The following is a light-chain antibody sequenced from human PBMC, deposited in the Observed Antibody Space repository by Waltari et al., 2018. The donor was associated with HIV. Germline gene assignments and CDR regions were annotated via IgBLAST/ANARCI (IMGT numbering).Light chain of an antibody. V-gene: IGLV1-40*01. CDR1: PSTLRAGSA. Sequence: SVLTQPPPASAPPGTRVTIPCTGSPSTLRAGSAQNCYQQLPGTAPKLLIYNNSNRPSGVPDRFSGSKSGTSASLAITGLQAEDEADYYCQSYDSSLSGSDVFGTGTKVTVL. CDR3: QSYDSSLSGSDV. J-gene: IGLJ1*01. CDR2: NNS.